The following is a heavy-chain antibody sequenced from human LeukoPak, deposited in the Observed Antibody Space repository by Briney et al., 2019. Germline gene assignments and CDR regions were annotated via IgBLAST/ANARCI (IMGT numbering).Heavy chain of an antibody. CDR1: GYTFTSYD. CDR3: ARDLSSSWYLDY. CDR2: MNPNSGNT. D-gene: IGHD6-13*01. J-gene: IGHJ4*02. V-gene: IGHV1-8*01. Sequence: GASVKVSCKASGYTFTSYDINWVRQATGQGLEWMGWMNPNSGNTGYAQKFQGRVTMTRNTSISTAYMELSSLRSEDTAVYYCARDLSSSWYLDYWGQGTLVTVSS.